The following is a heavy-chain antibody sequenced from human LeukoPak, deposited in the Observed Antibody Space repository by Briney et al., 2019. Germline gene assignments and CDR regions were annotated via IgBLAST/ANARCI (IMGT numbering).Heavy chain of an antibody. V-gene: IGHV3-30*18. Sequence: GGSLRLSCAASGFTFSSYGMHWVRQAPGKGLEWVAVISYDGSNKYYADSVKGRFTISRDNSKDTLYLQMNSLRAEDTAVYYCAKDFDSWVPHYYGPGPFLAYYYGMDVWGQGTTVTVSS. CDR3: AKDFDSWVPHYYGPGPFLAYYYGMDV. CDR2: ISYDGSNK. D-gene: IGHD3-10*01. CDR1: GFTFSSYG. J-gene: IGHJ6*02.